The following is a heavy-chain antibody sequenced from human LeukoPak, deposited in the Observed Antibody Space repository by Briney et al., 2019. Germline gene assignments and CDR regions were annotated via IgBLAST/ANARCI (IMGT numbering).Heavy chain of an antibody. J-gene: IGHJ5*02. Sequence: ASVKVSCKASGYSFTSYGITWVRAARGQGPEWMGWISGSAGNTHYAQNVQGRVTMTTDTATSTAYMELRSLGSDDTAVYYCARVGRDCSSINCYWEDWFDPWGQGTLVIVSS. CDR2: ISGSAGNT. D-gene: IGHD2-2*01. CDR3: ARVGRDCSSINCYWEDWFDP. CDR1: GYSFTSYG. V-gene: IGHV1-18*04.